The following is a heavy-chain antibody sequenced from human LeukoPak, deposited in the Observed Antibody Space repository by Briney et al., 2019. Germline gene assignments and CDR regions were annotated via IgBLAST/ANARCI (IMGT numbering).Heavy chain of an antibody. CDR2: IYYSGST. D-gene: IGHD4-17*01. Sequence: SETLSLTCTVSGGSISSGGYYWSWIRQHPGKGLEWIGYIYYSGSTYYNPSLKSRVTISVDTSKNQFSLKLSSVTATDTAVYYSANIYDYGDFGFDPWGQGTLVTVSS. CDR1: GGSISSGGYY. V-gene: IGHV4-31*03. J-gene: IGHJ5*02. CDR3: ANIYDYGDFGFDP.